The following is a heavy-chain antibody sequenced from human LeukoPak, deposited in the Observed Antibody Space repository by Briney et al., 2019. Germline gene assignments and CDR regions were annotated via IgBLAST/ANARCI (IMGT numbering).Heavy chain of an antibody. D-gene: IGHD2-15*01. J-gene: IGHJ4*02. V-gene: IGHV3-53*01. CDR1: GFTVTSNC. CDR3: ARDRRYCSGSTCYSGIDF. Sequence: TGGSLRLSCAVSGFTVTSNCMTWVRQAPGKGLEWISVIYSGGSTYYADSVKGRFTISRDNSKNTVYLQMKTLRAEDTAVYYCARDRRYCSGSTCYSGIDFWGQGTLVSVSS. CDR2: IYSGGST.